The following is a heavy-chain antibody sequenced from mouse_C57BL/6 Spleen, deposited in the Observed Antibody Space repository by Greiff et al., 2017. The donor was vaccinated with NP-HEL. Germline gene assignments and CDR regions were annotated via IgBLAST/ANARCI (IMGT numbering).Heavy chain of an antibody. D-gene: IGHD2-2*01. Sequence: VQLQQSGPVLVKPGASVKMSCKASGYTFTDYYMNWVKQSHGKSLEWIGVINPYNGGTSYNQKFKGKATLTVDKSSSTAYMELNSLTSEDSEVYYCARDGYDDETGYYYAMDYWGQGTSVTVSS. CDR2: INPYNGGT. CDR3: ARDGYDDETGYYYAMDY. V-gene: IGHV1-19*01. CDR1: GYTFTDYY. J-gene: IGHJ4*01.